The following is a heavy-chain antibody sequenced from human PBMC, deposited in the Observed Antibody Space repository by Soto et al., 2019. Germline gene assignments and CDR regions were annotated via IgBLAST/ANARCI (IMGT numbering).Heavy chain of an antibody. Sequence: SETLSLTCAVYGGSFSGYYWSWIRQPPGKGLEWIGEINHSGSTNYNPSLKSRVTISVDTSKNQFSLKLSSVTAADTAVYYCARTTTVVVVAAATGRHFDYWGQGTLVTVSS. V-gene: IGHV4-34*01. J-gene: IGHJ4*02. CDR1: GGSFSGYY. CDR2: INHSGST. CDR3: ARTTTVVVVAAATGRHFDY. D-gene: IGHD2-15*01.